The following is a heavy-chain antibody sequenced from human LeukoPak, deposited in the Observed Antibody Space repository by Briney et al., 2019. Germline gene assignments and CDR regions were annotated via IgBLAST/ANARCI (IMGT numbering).Heavy chain of an antibody. CDR1: GYTFTSYA. D-gene: IGHD6-19*01. Sequence: ASVKVSCKASGYTFTSYAMHWVRQAPGQRLEWMGWINAGNGNTKYSQKFQGRVTITRDTSASTAYMELSSLRSEDTAVYYCARGRMVEQWLVRGYFDYWGQGTLVTVSS. J-gene: IGHJ4*02. V-gene: IGHV1-3*01. CDR3: ARGRMVEQWLVRGYFDY. CDR2: INAGNGNT.